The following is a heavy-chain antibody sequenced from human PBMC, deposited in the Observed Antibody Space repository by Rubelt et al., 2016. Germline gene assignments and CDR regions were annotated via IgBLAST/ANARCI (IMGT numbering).Heavy chain of an antibody. CDR2: IYYSGIT. CDR3: AREDSNSPDAFDI. Sequence: QVQLQESGPGLVKPSQTLSLTCTVSGGSISTGDYYWSWIRQYPGKGLEWIGYIYYSGITYYNPSLKSRVTISVDTSKNQFSLRLSSVTAADTAVLYCAREDSNSPDAFDIWGQGTMVTVSS. V-gene: IGHV4-31*03. CDR1: GGSISTGDYY. D-gene: IGHD6-6*01. J-gene: IGHJ3*02.